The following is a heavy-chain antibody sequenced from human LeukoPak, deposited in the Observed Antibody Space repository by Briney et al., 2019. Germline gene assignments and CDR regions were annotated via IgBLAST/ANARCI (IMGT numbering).Heavy chain of an antibody. V-gene: IGHV4-59*01. D-gene: IGHD5-18*01. CDR3: ARALRSYSSGNYYYYYGLDV. CDR2: LYYSGST. J-gene: IGHJ6*02. Sequence: SETLSLTCTVSGDSISSYYWSWIRQPPGKGLEWIGFLYYSGSTNYNPSLKSRVTISLDTSKNQFSLKLSSVTAADTAVYYCARALRSYSSGNYYYYYGLDVWGQGTTVTVSS. CDR1: GDSISSYY.